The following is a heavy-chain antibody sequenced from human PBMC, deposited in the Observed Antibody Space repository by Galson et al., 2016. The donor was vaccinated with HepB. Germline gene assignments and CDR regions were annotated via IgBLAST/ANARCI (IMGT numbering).Heavy chain of an antibody. Sequence: SLRLPCAAPGFTFRNYGMTWVRQAPGKGLEVVSSISRSGDSTDYADSVKGRFTISRDNPKTTLSLQMNSLTADDTAIYYCVQGSTAPAVWGKGTTVTVSS. CDR1: GFTFRNYG. V-gene: IGHV3-23*01. D-gene: IGHD2-2*01. CDR3: VQGSTAPAV. J-gene: IGHJ6*04. CDR2: ISRSGDST.